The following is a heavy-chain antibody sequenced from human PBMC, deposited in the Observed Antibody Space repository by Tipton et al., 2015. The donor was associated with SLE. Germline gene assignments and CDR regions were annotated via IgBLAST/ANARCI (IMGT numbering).Heavy chain of an antibody. J-gene: IGHJ4*02. CDR2: IHYSGST. D-gene: IGHD3-10*01. V-gene: IGHV4-38-2*01. CDR3: ARITVGQPDY. Sequence: TLSLTCAVSGYSISSGYYWGWIRQPPGKGREWIGSIHYSGSTNDNPSLKSRVTMSVDTSKNQFSLNLTSVTAADAAVYYCARITVGQPDYWGQGTLVTVSS. CDR1: GYSISSGYY.